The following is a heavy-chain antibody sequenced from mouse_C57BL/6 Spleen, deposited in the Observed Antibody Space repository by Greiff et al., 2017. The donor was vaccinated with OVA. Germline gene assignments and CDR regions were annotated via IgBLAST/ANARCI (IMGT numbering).Heavy chain of an antibody. V-gene: IGHV1-52*01. Sequence: VQLQQPGAELVRPGSSVKLSCKASGYTFTSYWMHWVKQRPIQGLEWIGNIDPSDSETHYNQKFKDKATLTVDKSSSTAYMQLSSLTSEDSAVYYCARPHYYGSSLFDYWGQGTTLTVSS. CDR1: GYTFTSYW. J-gene: IGHJ2*01. D-gene: IGHD1-1*01. CDR3: ARPHYYGSSLFDY. CDR2: IDPSDSET.